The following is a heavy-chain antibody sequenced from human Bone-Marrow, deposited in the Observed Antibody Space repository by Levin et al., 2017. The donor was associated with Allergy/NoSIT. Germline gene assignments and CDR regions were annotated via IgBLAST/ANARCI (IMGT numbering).Heavy chain of an antibody. J-gene: IGHJ4*02. CDR3: AREVTRGGYYLDS. Sequence: GESLKISCAASGFTFSRFAMHWVRQAPDKGLHWVALMSFDGSYKYYSDSVKGRFTISRDNSKNTLYLQMNSLKPEDTAIYYCAREVTRGGYYLDSWGQGTLVTVSS. V-gene: IGHV3-30-3*01. D-gene: IGHD3-3*01. CDR1: GFTFSRFA. CDR2: MSFDGSYK.